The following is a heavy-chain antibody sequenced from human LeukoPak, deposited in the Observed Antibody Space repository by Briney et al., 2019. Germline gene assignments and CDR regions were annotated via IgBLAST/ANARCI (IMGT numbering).Heavy chain of an antibody. D-gene: IGHD4-17*01. CDR2: IKQDGSEK. J-gene: IGHJ4*02. CDR1: GFTFSSYW. Sequence: GGSLRLSCAASGFTFSSYWMNWVRQAPGKGLEWVANIKQDGSEKYYVESVKGRFTISRDNAKNLVYLQMNSLRVEDTAVYYCARPMTTVTTDLDYWGQGTLVTVSS. CDR3: ARPMTTVTTDLDY. V-gene: IGHV3-7*03.